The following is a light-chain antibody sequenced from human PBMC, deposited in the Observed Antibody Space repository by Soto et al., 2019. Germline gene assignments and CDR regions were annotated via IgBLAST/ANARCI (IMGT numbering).Light chain of an antibody. CDR2: SNN. J-gene: IGLJ1*01. CDR3: AAWDDSLNGFYV. CDR1: ISNIGTNS. V-gene: IGLV1-44*01. Sequence: QSVLTQPPSASGTPGQSVTISCSGSISNIGTNSVNWYQQLPGTAPKLLIYSNNQRPSGVPDRFSGSKSGTSASLAISGLQSEDEADYYCAAWDDSLNGFYVFGTGTKVTVL.